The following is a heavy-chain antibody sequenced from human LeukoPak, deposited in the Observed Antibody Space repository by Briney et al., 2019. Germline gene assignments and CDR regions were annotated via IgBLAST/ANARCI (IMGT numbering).Heavy chain of an antibody. CDR1: GGSISSGDYY. V-gene: IGHV4-30-4*08. D-gene: IGHD4-11*01. CDR3: ARGTTVTTANWFDP. Sequence: SETLSLTCTVSGGSISSGDYYWSWIRQPPGKGLEWIGYIYYSGSTYHNPSLKSRVTISVDTSKNQFSLKLSSVTAADTAVYYCARGTTVTTANWFDPWGQGTLVTVSS. J-gene: IGHJ5*02. CDR2: IYYSGST.